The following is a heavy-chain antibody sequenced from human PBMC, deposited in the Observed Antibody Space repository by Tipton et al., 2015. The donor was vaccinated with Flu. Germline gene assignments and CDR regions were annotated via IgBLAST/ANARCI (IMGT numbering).Heavy chain of an antibody. Sequence: TLSLTCAVSGASVSNYYWSWIRQPPGKGLEWIAYIYNNQNIKYNPSLKSRVTITVDTSKNHLSLRLTSVTAVDTAIYYCARSSRGWYRAMFDWGQGTLVTVSS. CDR2: IYNNQNI. J-gene: IGHJ4*02. CDR3: ARSSRGWYRAMFD. CDR1: GASVSNYY. D-gene: IGHD6-19*01. V-gene: IGHV4-59*02.